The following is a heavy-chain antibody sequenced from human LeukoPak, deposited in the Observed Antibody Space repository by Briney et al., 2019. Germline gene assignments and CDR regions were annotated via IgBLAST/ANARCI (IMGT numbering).Heavy chain of an antibody. CDR3: AREDIAVAGTGADY. V-gene: IGHV3-7*03. Sequence: GGSLRLSCAASGFTFSSYGMHWVRQAPGKGLEWVANIKQDGSEKYYVDSVKGRFTISRDNAKNSLYLQMNSLRAEDTAVYYCAREDIAVAGTGADYWGQGTLVTVSS. D-gene: IGHD6-19*01. J-gene: IGHJ4*02. CDR2: IKQDGSEK. CDR1: GFTFSSYG.